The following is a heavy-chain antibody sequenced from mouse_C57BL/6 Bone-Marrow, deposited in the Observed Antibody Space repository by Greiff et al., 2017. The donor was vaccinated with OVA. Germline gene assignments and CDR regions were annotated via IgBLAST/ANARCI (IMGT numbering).Heavy chain of an antibody. CDR2: IYPGSGSN. D-gene: IGHD2-5*01. Sequence: QVQLQQPGAELVKPGASVKMSCKASGYTFTSYWITWVKQRPGQGLEWIGDIYPGSGSNYYTEKFKSKATLTVDTSTSTAYMQLSSLTSEDSAVYYCAREGDSNYDFDYWGQGTTLTVSS. V-gene: IGHV1-55*01. CDR1: GYTFTSYW. J-gene: IGHJ2*01. CDR3: AREGDSNYDFDY.